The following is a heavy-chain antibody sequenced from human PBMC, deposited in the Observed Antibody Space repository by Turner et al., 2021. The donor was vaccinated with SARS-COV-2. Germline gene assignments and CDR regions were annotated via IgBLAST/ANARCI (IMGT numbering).Heavy chain of an antibody. D-gene: IGHD5-18*01. CDR2: NYYSGST. CDR1: GCSISSSTYY. V-gene: IGHV4-39*01. Sequence: QLQLQDSGPGLVKPSATLSLTCTVSGCSISSSTYYWGWIRQPPGKGLEWIGNNYYSGSTYYNPSLKSRVTISVDTTKNQFSLKLSSVTAADTAVYYCARLMDTAMDYYGMDVWGQGTTVTVSS. CDR3: ARLMDTAMDYYGMDV. J-gene: IGHJ6*02.